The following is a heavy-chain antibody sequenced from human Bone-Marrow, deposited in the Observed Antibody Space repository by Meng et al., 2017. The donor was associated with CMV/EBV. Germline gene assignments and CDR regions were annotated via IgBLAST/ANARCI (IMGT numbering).Heavy chain of an antibody. Sequence: CKASGYTFTSYDINWVRQATGQGLEWMGWMNPNSGNTGYAQKFQGRVTMTRNTSISTAYMELSSVTAADTAVYYCASPSPKYNWFDPWGQGTLVTVSS. J-gene: IGHJ5*02. V-gene: IGHV1-8*01. CDR2: MNPNSGNT. CDR3: ASPSPKYNWFDP. CDR1: GYTFTSYD.